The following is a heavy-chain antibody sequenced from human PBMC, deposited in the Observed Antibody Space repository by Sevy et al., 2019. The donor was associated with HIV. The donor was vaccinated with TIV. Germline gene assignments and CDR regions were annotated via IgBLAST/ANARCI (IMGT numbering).Heavy chain of an antibody. CDR1: QFTFRDYT. CDR2: ISSGSSYI. V-gene: IGHV3-21*06. CDR3: ARDRDYYGSGTYDY. Sequence: GGSLRLSCAASQFTFRDYTMNWVRQTPGKGLESISYISSGSSYIRYADSVKGRFTISRDNAENSLYLQMNRLRAEDTGVYFCARDRDYYGSGTYDYWGQGTLVTVS. J-gene: IGHJ4*02. D-gene: IGHD3-10*01.